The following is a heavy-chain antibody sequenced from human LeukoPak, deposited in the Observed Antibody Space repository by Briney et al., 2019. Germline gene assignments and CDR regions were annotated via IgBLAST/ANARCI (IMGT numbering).Heavy chain of an antibody. CDR1: GGSFSGYY. CDR3: ARDVSGQPLDY. Sequence: PPETLSLTCAVYGGSFSGYYWSWIRQPPGKGLEWIGEINHSGSTNYNPSLKSRVTISVGTSKNQFSLKLSSVTAADTAVYYCARDVSGQPLDYWGQGTLVTVSS. V-gene: IGHV4-34*01. J-gene: IGHJ4*02. D-gene: IGHD3-10*02. CDR2: INHSGST.